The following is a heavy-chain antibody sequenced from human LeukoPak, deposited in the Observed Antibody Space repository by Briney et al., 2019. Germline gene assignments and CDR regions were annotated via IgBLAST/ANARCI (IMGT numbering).Heavy chain of an antibody. Sequence: GGSLRLSCAASGFTFSSYSMNWVRQAPGKGLEWVSSISSSSSYIYYADSVKGRFTISRDNAKNSLYLQMNSLRAEDTAVYYCARDIPGAAAGQGHYYYYMDVWGKGTTVTISS. CDR3: ARDIPGAAAGQGHYYYYMDV. V-gene: IGHV3-21*01. CDR1: GFTFSSYS. D-gene: IGHD6-13*01. J-gene: IGHJ6*03. CDR2: ISSSSSYI.